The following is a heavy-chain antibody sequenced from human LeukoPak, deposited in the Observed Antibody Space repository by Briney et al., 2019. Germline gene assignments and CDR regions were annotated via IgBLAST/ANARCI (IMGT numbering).Heavy chain of an antibody. CDR1: GFTFSDYF. D-gene: IGHD5-24*01. J-gene: IGHJ4*02. CDR3: TRVGYIDEGIDY. V-gene: IGHV3-11*04. Sequence: GGSLRLSCAASGFTFSDYFMSWIRQAPGKGLEWVSYISNYGKTIYYADSVKGRFTISRDNAKNSLYLQMNSLRAEDTAIYYCTRVGYIDEGIDYWGQGTLVTVSS. CDR2: ISNYGKTI.